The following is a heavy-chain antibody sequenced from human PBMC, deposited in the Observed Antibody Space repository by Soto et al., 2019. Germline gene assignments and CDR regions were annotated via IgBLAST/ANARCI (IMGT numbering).Heavy chain of an antibody. CDR1: GFTFSSYA. J-gene: IGHJ4*02. Sequence: EVQLLESGGGLVQPGGSLRLSCAASGFTFSSYAMSWVRQAPGKGLEWVSAISGSGGSTYYADSVKGRFTISRDNSKNALYLQMNSLRAEDTAVYYCAKGIVVVPAAIVDYWGQGTLVTVSS. CDR3: AKGIVVVPAAIVDY. D-gene: IGHD2-2*01. V-gene: IGHV3-23*01. CDR2: ISGSGGST.